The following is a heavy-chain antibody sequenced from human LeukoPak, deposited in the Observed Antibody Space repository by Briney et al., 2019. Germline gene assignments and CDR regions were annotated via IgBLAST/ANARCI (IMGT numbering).Heavy chain of an antibody. CDR1: GGSISSGDHY. V-gene: IGHV4-30-4*01. J-gene: IGHJ4*02. CDR3: ARGSWSSSIDY. CDR2: IYYSGST. Sequence: SETLPLTCTVSGGSISSGDHYSSWIRQPPGKGLEWIGYIYYSGSTYYNPSLESRVTISVDTSKNQFSLKLSSVTAADTAVYYCARGSWSSSIDYWGQGTLVTVSS. D-gene: IGHD6-6*01.